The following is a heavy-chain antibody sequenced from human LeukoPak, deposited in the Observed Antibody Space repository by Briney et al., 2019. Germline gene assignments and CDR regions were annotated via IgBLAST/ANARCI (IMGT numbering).Heavy chain of an antibody. Sequence: GESLKISCKGSGYIFTTHWIGWVRQMPGKGLEWMGIIYPGDSDTRYSPSFQGQVTISVDKSISTAYLQWSGLKASDTAIYYCVITQYITSFDYWGQGTLVTVSS. D-gene: IGHD6-13*01. J-gene: IGHJ4*02. CDR1: GYIFTTHW. CDR3: VITQYITSFDY. V-gene: IGHV5-51*01. CDR2: IYPGDSDT.